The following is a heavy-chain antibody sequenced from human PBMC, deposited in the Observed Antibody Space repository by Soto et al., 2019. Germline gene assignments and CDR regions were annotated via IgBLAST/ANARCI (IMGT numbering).Heavy chain of an antibody. J-gene: IGHJ4*02. Sequence: PSETLSLTCSVSGYSISNTGYYWGWLRQAPGKGLEYIASVYYSGDTYYNPSLKSRVTMSVDTSKNQFPLQLSSVTATDTAVYFCAGRDWKFRGYYFDYWGQGTLVTVSS. CDR2: VYYSGDT. CDR3: AGRDWKFRGYYFDY. CDR1: GYSISNTGYY. V-gene: IGHV4-39*01. D-gene: IGHD1-1*01.